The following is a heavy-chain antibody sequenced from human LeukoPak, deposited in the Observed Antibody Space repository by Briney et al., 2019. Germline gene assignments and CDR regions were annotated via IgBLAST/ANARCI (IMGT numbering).Heavy chain of an antibody. V-gene: IGHV1-3*01. J-gene: IGHJ3*02. CDR2: INAGNGNT. CDR3: AREGSIVAFDI. D-gene: IGHD3-16*02. Sequence: ASVKVSCKASGYTFTSYAMHWVRQTPGQRLEWMGWINAGNGNTKYSQKFQGRVTITRDTSASTAYMELSSLRSEDTAVYYCAREGSIVAFDIWGQGTMVTVSS. CDR1: GYTFTSYA.